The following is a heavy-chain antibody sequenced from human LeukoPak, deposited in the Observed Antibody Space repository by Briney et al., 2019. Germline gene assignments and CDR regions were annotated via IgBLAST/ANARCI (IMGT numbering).Heavy chain of an antibody. V-gene: IGHV1-69*01. CDR2: IIPIFGTA. CDR3: ATLPGIVGATTYYYYGMDV. CDR1: GGTFSSYA. D-gene: IGHD1-26*01. Sequence: SVKVSCKASGGTFSSYAISWVRQAPGQGLEWMGGIIPIFGTANYAQKFQGRVTTTADESTSTAYMELSSLRSEDTAVYYCATLPGIVGATTYYYYGMDVWGQGTTVTVSS. J-gene: IGHJ6*02.